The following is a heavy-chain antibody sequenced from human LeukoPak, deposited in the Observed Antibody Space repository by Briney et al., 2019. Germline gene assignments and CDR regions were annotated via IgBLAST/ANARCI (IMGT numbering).Heavy chain of an antibody. CDR1: GGSTSSYY. Sequence: SETLSLTCSVSGGSTSSYYGSWIRQPPGKGLEWIGYLYYSGSTNSNPSLKSRVTLSVDTSKNQCSLKLRAVTAADTAVYYCARGGSGISNAFDIWGQGTMVTVSS. CDR3: ARGGSGISNAFDI. J-gene: IGHJ3*02. CDR2: LYYSGST. V-gene: IGHV4-59*01. D-gene: IGHD3-10*01.